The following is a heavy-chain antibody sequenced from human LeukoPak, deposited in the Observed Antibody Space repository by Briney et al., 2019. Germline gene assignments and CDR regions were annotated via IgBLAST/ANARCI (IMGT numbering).Heavy chain of an antibody. CDR2: MNPNSGNT. J-gene: IGHJ6*03. Sequence: ASVKVSCKASGYTFTSYDINWVRQATGQGLEWMGWMNPNSGNTGYAQKFQGRVTMTRNTSISTAYMELSSLRSEDTAVYYCAGGPLGWFGECLWFGSLCYYDYYMDVWGKGTTVTISS. CDR1: GYTFTSYD. CDR3: AGGPLGWFGECLWFGSLCYYDYYMDV. D-gene: IGHD3-10*01. V-gene: IGHV1-8*01.